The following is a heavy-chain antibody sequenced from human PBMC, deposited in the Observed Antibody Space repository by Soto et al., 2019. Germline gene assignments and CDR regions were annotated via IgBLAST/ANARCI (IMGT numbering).Heavy chain of an antibody. CDR1: GFTFSSYW. CDR3: ARPRYDGSGTPFDH. CDR2: INGDGSTT. Sequence: EVQLVESGGALAQPGGSLRLSCAASGFTFSSYWMHWVRQAPGKGLVWVSRINGDGSTTTYADSVKGRFIIARDNAKNMLYLQMTSLTAEAPAVYYCARPRYDGSGTPFDHWGQGPLVTVSS. D-gene: IGHD3-22*01. J-gene: IGHJ4*02. V-gene: IGHV3-74*01.